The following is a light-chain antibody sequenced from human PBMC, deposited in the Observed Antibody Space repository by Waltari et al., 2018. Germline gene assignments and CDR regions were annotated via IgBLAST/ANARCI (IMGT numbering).Light chain of an antibody. CDR1: IDDVGGYNY. V-gene: IGLV2-8*01. CDR3: SSYAGSNTWV. Sequence: QSALTQPPSASGSPGQSVTISCTGTIDDVGGYNYVSWYQQHPGKAPKLMIYDVTKRPSGVPDRFSGSKSGNTASLTVSGLQAEDEADYDCSSYAGSNTWVFGGGTKLTVL. J-gene: IGLJ3*02. CDR2: DVT.